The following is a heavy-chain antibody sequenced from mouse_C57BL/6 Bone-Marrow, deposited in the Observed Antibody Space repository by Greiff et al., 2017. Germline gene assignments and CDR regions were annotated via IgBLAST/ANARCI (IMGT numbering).Heavy chain of an antibody. CDR3: ARERWDGGYMDY. V-gene: IGHV2-2*01. Sequence: VQREESGPGLVQPSQSLSITCTASGFSFTSYGVHWVRQSPGKGLEWLGVIWSGGSTDYNAAFISRLSINKDNSKSQVFFRMSRLEADDTEFYASARERWDGGYMDYWGQGTTLTVSS. J-gene: IGHJ2*01. CDR2: IWSGGST. D-gene: IGHD4-1*01. CDR1: GFSFTSYG.